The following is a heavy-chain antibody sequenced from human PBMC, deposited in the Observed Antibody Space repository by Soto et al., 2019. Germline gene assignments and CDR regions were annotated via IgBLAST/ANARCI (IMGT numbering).Heavy chain of an antibody. J-gene: IGHJ4*02. CDR3: ARGNWNYGY. CDR1: GFTFSSYW. V-gene: IGHV3-7*05. CDR2: IKQDGSEK. D-gene: IGHD1-7*01. Sequence: EVQLVESGGGLVQPGGSLRLSCAASGFTFSSYWMSWVRQAPGRGLQWVANIKQDGSEKYYVDSVKGRFTISRDNAKNSLYLQMNSLRADDAAVYYCARGNWNYGYWGQGTLVTVS.